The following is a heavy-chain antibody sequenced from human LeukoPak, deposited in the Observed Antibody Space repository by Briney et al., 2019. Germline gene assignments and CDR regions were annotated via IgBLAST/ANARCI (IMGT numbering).Heavy chain of an antibody. V-gene: IGHV3-48*03. CDR2: ISSSGSSI. CDR3: AKGFDYYDSSGTQPPFDY. CDR1: GFTFSSYE. Sequence: GGSLRLSCAASGFTFSSYEMHWVRQAPGKGLEWVSYISSSGSSIYYAASVKGRFTISRDNSKNTLYLQMNSLRAEDTAVYYCAKGFDYYDSSGTQPPFDYWGQGTLVTVSS. J-gene: IGHJ4*02. D-gene: IGHD3-22*01.